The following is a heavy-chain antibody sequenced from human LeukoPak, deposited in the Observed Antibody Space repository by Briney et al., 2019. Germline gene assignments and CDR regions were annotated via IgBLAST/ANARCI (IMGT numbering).Heavy chain of an antibody. J-gene: IGHJ3*02. CDR1: GFTFSSYS. CDR3: ARYRPYDYGDYYDAFDI. D-gene: IGHD4-17*01. V-gene: IGHV3-21*01. CDR2: ISSSSSYI. Sequence: GGSLTLSCAASGFTFSSYSMNWVRQAPGKGREWVSSISSSSSYIYYADSVKGRFTISRDNAKNSLYLQMNRRRAEDTAVDYCARYRPYDYGDYYDAFDIWGQGTMVTVSS.